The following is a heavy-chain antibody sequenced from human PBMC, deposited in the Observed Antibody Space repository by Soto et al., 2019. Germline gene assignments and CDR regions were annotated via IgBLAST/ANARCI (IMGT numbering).Heavy chain of an antibody. CDR2: IIPSFATG. CDR1: GGTLGNSA. D-gene: IGHD3-10*01. Sequence: SVKVSCKASGGTLGNSAISWVRQAPGQGLEWMGGIIPSFATGNSAPEFQGRLTITADKSTTTAYMELSSLRSEDTAVYYCARSYYGSGSYWFYGMDVWGQGTTVTVSS. V-gene: IGHV1-69*06. CDR3: ARSYYGSGSYWFYGMDV. J-gene: IGHJ6*02.